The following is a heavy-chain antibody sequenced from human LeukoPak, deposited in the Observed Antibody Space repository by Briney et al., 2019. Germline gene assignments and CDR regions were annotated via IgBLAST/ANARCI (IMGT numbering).Heavy chain of an antibody. D-gene: IGHD6-19*01. V-gene: IGHV1-69*13. Sequence: GASVKVSCKASGGTFSSYAISWVRQAPGQGLEWMGGIIPIFDTANYAQKFQGRVTITADESTSTAYMELSSLRSEDTAVYYCAREIAVAGTTDYYYYMDVWGKGTTVTVSS. CDR2: IIPIFDTA. CDR3: AREIAVAGTTDYYYYMDV. J-gene: IGHJ6*03. CDR1: GGTFSSYA.